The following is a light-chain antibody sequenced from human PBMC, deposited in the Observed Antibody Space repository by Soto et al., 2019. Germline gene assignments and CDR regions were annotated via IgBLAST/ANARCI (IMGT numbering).Light chain of an antibody. V-gene: IGLV4-69*02. CDR2: LNSDGSH. CDR3: QTWGTGFWV. J-gene: IGLJ3*02. Sequence: QPVLTQSPSASASLGASVKFTCTLSSGHSSSAIAWHQQQPEKGPRYLMKLNSDGSHSKGDGIPDRFSGSSSGAERYLTISSLQSEDEADYYCQTWGTGFWVFGGGTKVTVL. CDR1: SGHSSSA.